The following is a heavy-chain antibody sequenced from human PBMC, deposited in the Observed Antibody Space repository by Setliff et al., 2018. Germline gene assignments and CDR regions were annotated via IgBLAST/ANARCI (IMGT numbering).Heavy chain of an antibody. CDR1: GYIFSDYG. V-gene: IGHV1-18*01. Sequence: ASVKVSCKSSGYIFSDYGITWVRQAPGQGLEWMGWANNNNFNTNYAQKFQGRVTMTIDTSTDTVYMELRSLKSDDTALYYCARTNFYVSSGYYYAPDYWGQGTLVTVSS. D-gene: IGHD3-22*01. CDR3: ARTNFYVSSGYYYAPDY. J-gene: IGHJ4*02. CDR2: ANNNNFNT.